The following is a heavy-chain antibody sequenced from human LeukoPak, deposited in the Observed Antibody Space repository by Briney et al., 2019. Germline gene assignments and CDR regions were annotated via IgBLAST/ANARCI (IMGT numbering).Heavy chain of an antibody. V-gene: IGHV3-33*01. CDR1: GFTFSSYG. J-gene: IGHJ4*02. Sequence: GRSLRLSCAASGFTFSSYGMHWVRQAPGKGLEWVAVIWYDGSNKYYADSVKGRFTISRDNSKNTLYLQMSSLRAEDTAVYYCARDRYSGYGGYFDYWGQGTLVTVSS. D-gene: IGHD5-12*01. CDR3: ARDRYSGYGGYFDY. CDR2: IWYDGSNK.